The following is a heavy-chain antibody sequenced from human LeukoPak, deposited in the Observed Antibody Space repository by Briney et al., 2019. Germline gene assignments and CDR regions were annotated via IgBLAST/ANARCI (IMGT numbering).Heavy chain of an antibody. CDR3: ARDDSRSPSLDY. J-gene: IGHJ4*02. V-gene: IGHV1-8*01. CDR2: MNPNSGNT. CDR1: GYTFTSYD. Sequence: ASVKVSCKASGYTFTSYDINWVRQATGQGLEWMGWMNPNSGNTGYAQKFQGRVTMTRNTSISTAYMELSSLRSEDTAVYYCARDDSRSPSLDYWGQGTLVTVSS. D-gene: IGHD1-26*01.